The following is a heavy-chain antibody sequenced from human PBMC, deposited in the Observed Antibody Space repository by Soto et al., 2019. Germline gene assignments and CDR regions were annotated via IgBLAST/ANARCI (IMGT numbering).Heavy chain of an antibody. CDR1: GGSISSGGYY. D-gene: IGHD1-26*01. CDR3: ARARVGKGVSRNFDY. V-gene: IGHV4-31*03. Sequence: QVQLQESGPGLVKPSQTLSLTCTVSGGSISSGGYYWSWIRQHPGKGLEWIGYVYYSGSTYYNPSLKSRVTISVDTSKNQFSLKLSSVTAADTAVYYCARARVGKGVSRNFDYWGQGTLVTVSS. J-gene: IGHJ4*02. CDR2: VYYSGST.